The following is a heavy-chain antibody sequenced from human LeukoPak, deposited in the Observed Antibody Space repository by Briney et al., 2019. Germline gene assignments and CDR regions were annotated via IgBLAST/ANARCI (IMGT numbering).Heavy chain of an antibody. CDR1: GYTFTSYY. D-gene: IGHD3-22*01. V-gene: IGHV1-46*01. CDR3: AVDPYYYDSGWFDF. Sequence: ASVKVSCETSGYTFTSYYMHWVRQAPGQGLEWMGVINPTGSSTNYAEKFQGRVTMTRDTSTSTAYMELSSLRSEDTAVYYCAVDPYYYDSGWFDFWGQGTLVIVSS. J-gene: IGHJ5*01. CDR2: INPTGSST.